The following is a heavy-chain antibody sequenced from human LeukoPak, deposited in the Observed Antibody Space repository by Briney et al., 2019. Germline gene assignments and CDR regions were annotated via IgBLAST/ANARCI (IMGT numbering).Heavy chain of an antibody. J-gene: IGHJ6*04. Sequence: GGSLRLSCAASGFIVSSNYMSWVRQAPGKGLEWVSVIYSGGSTYYADSVKGRFTISRDNSKNTLYLQMNSLRAEDTAVYYCARDFEQQLEGDVWGKGTTVTVSS. CDR1: GFIVSSNY. CDR3: ARDFEQQLEGDV. D-gene: IGHD6-13*01. V-gene: IGHV3-53*01. CDR2: IYSGGST.